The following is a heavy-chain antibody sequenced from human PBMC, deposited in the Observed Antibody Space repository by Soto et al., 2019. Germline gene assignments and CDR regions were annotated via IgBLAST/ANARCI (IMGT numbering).Heavy chain of an antibody. CDR3: AKEQEYYYDSSGSLDP. CDR2: IWNDGNGY. V-gene: IGHV3-33*06. D-gene: IGHD3-22*01. J-gene: IGHJ5*02. Sequence: GGSLRLSCAASGFTFNNYGMHWVRQAPGKGLEWVAVIWNDGNGYYYANSVKGRFTISRDNSKNTLYLQMNSLRAEDAAVYYCAKEQEYYYDSSGSLDPWGQGTLVTVSS. CDR1: GFTFNNYG.